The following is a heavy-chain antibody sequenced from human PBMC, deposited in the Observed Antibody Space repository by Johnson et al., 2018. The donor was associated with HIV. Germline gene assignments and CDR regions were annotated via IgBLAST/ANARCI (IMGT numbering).Heavy chain of an antibody. V-gene: IGHV3-30*04. CDR2: ISYDGSNK. CDR1: GFTFSSYA. D-gene: IGHD6-6*01. Sequence: VQLVESGGRVVRPGGSLRLSCAASGFTFSSYAMHWVRQAPGKGLEWVAVISYDGSNKYYADSVKGRFTISRDNSKNTLYLQMNSLRAEDTAVYYCARVYSSSSAHAFDIWGQGTMVTVSS. J-gene: IGHJ3*02. CDR3: ARVYSSSSAHAFDI.